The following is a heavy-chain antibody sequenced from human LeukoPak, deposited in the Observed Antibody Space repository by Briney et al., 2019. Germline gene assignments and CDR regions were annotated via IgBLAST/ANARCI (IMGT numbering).Heavy chain of an antibody. D-gene: IGHD3-10*01. V-gene: IGHV3-48*03. CDR2: ISSSGSTI. CDR1: GFTFSRYE. Sequence: GGSLRLSCAATGFTFSRYEMNWVRQAPGKGLEWVSYISSSGSTIYYADSVKGRFTISRENAKNSLYLQKNSLRAEDTTVYYYARDRLGGFDYWGQGTLVTVSS. CDR3: ARDRLGGFDY. J-gene: IGHJ4*02.